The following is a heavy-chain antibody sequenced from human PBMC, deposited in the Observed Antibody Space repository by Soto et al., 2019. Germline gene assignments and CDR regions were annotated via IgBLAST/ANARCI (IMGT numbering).Heavy chain of an antibody. V-gene: IGHV2-70*01. CDR3: ARFYGSGSPYYSYYGMDV. CDR2: IDWDDDK. CDR1: GFSLSTSGMC. Sequence: SGPTLVNPTQTLTLTCTFSGFSLSTSGMCVSWIRQPPGKALEWLALIDWDDDKYYSTSLKTRLTISKDTSKNQVVLTMTNMDPVDTATYYCARFYGSGSPYYSYYGMDVWGQGTAVTVSS. D-gene: IGHD3-10*01. J-gene: IGHJ6*02.